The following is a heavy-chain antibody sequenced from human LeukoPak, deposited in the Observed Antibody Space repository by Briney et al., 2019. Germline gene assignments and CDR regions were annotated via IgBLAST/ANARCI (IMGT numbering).Heavy chain of an antibody. Sequence: EASVKVSCKASGGTFSSYAISWVRQAPGQGLEWMGIINPSGGSTSYAQKFQGRVTMTRDTSTSTVYMELSSLRSEDTAVYYCARSPGQPLLYDFDYWGQGTLVTVSS. D-gene: IGHD2-2*02. V-gene: IGHV1-46*01. CDR3: ARSPGQPLLYDFDY. J-gene: IGHJ4*02. CDR1: GGTFSSYA. CDR2: INPSGGST.